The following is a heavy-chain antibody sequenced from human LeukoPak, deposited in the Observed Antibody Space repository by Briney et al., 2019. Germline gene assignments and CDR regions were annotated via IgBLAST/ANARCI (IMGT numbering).Heavy chain of an antibody. J-gene: IGHJ4*02. CDR3: ARLRNVVLFDY. CDR1: GYSISSGYY. D-gene: IGHD2-15*01. CDR2: VSISGGT. V-gene: IGHV4-38-2*02. Sequence: SETLSLTCTVSGYSISSGYYWGWIRQPAGKELEWIGRVSISGGTNYNPSLRSRVTISVDTSKNQFSLILSSVTAADTAMYFCARLRNVVLFDYWGQGTLVTVSS.